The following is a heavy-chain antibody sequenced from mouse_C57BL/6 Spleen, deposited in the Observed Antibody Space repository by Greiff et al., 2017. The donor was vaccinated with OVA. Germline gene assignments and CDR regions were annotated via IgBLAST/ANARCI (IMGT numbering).Heavy chain of an antibody. V-gene: IGHV1-55*01. CDR2: IYPGSGST. J-gene: IGHJ2*01. CDR3: ARGITTVWGYFDY. Sequence: QVQLKQPGAELVKPGASVKMSCKASGYTFTSYWITWVKQRPGQGLEWIGDIYPGSGSTNYNEKFKSKATLTVDTSSSTAYMQLSSLTSEDSAVYYCARGITTVWGYFDYWGQGTTLTVSS. CDR1: GYTFTSYW. D-gene: IGHD1-1*01.